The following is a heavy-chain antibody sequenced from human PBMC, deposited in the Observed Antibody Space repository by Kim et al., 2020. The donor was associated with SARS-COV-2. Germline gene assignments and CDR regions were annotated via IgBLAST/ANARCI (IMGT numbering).Heavy chain of an antibody. CDR3: AKDGISITIFVHDAFDI. D-gene: IGHD3-3*01. CDR1: GFTFSSYA. V-gene: IGHV3-23*01. Sequence: GGSLRLSCAASGFTFSSYAMSWVRQAPGKGLEWVSSISGSGCSTYYADSVKGRFTISRDNYKNTLYLQMNSLRAEETAVYYCAKDGISITIFVHDAFDIWGQGTMVTVSS. J-gene: IGHJ3*02. CDR2: ISGSGCST.